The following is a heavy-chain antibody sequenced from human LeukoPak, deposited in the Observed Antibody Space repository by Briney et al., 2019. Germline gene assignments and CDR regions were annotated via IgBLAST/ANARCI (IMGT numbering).Heavy chain of an antibody. CDR2: INHSGST. CDR3: ARGLTATARN. J-gene: IGHJ4*02. D-gene: IGHD2-21*02. CDR1: GGSFSGYY. Sequence: KPPETLSLTCAVYGGSFSGYYWSWIRQPPGKGLEWIGEINHSGSTNYNPSLKSRVTISVDTSKNQFSLKLSSVTAADTAVYYCARGLTATARNWGQGTLVTVSS. V-gene: IGHV4-34*01.